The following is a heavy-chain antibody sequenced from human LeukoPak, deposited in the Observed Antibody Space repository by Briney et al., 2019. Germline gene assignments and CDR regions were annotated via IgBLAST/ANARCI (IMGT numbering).Heavy chain of an antibody. CDR2: INWNGGST. Sequence: GGSLRLSCAASGFTFSSYAMSWVRQAPGKGLEWVSGINWNGGSTGYADSVKGRFTISRDNAKNSLYLQMNSLRAEDTALYYCARDPMYSSSPNYFDYWGQGTLVTVSS. J-gene: IGHJ4*02. CDR3: ARDPMYSSSPNYFDY. V-gene: IGHV3-20*04. CDR1: GFTFSSYA. D-gene: IGHD6-13*01.